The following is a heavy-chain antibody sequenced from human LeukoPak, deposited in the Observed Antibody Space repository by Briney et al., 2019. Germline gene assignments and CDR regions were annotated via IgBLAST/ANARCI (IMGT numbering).Heavy chain of an antibody. V-gene: IGHV3-7*04. CDR1: GFTFSSYW. CDR2: IKQDGSEK. D-gene: IGHD3-10*01. J-gene: IGHJ4*02. CDR3: ARDREGWGLLLWFGELPY. Sequence: GGSLRLSRAASGFTFSSYWMSWVRQAPGKGLEWVANIKQDGSEKYYVDSVKGRFTISRDNAKNSLYLQMNSLRAEDTAVYYCARDREGWGLLLWFGELPYWGQGTLVTVSS.